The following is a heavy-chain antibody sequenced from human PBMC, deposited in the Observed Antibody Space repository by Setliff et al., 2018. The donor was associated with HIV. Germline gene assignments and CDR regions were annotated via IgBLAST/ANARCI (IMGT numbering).Heavy chain of an antibody. D-gene: IGHD3-10*01. CDR3: AREYMVRGVIITLNWFDP. CDR1: GGSISSGSYY. J-gene: IGHJ5*02. Sequence: SETLSLTCTVSGGSISSGSYYWSWIRRPAGKGLEWIGHIYTSGSTNYNPSLKSRVTISVDTSKNQFSLKLSSVTAADTAVYYCAREYMVRGVIITLNWFDPWGQGTLVTVSS. CDR2: IYTSGST. V-gene: IGHV4-61*09.